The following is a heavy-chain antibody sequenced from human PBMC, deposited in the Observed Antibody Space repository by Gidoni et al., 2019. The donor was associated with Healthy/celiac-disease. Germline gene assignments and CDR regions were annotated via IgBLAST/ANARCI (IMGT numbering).Heavy chain of an antibody. CDR2: INHSGST. D-gene: IGHD5-18*01. V-gene: IGHV4-34*01. CDR3: ARGSRIQLWFLY. Sequence: QVQLQQWGAGLLKPSETLSLTCAVYGGSFSGYYWSWIRQPPGKGLEWIGEINHSGSTNYNPSLKSRVTISVDTSKNQFSLKLSSVTAADTAVYYCARGSRIQLWFLYWGQGTLVTVSS. CDR1: GGSFSGYY. J-gene: IGHJ4*02.